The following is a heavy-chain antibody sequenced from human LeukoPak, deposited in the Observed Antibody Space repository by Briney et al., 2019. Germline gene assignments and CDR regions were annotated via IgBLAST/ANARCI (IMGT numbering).Heavy chain of an antibody. CDR2: MNPNSGNT. V-gene: IGHV1-8*01. Sequence: VASVKVSCKASGYTFTSYDINWVRQDTGQGLEWMGWMNPNSGNTGYAQKFQGRVTMTRNTSISTAYMELSSLRSEDTAVYYCAREYYDILTGYYNAYYYYGMDVWGQGTTVTVSS. J-gene: IGHJ6*02. CDR1: GYTFTSYD. CDR3: AREYYDILTGYYNAYYYYGMDV. D-gene: IGHD3-9*01.